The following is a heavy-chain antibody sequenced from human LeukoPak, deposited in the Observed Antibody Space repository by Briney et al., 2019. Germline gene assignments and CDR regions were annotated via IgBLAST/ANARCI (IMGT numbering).Heavy chain of an antibody. CDR3: ARDMLGPGDCSSTSCPESDYYYYYGMDV. D-gene: IGHD2-2*01. J-gene: IGHJ6*04. V-gene: IGHV3-48*03. Sequence: PGGSLRLSCAASGFTFSSYEMNWVRQAPGKGLEWVSYISSSGSTIYYADSVKGRFTISRDNAKNSLYLQMNSLRAEDTAVYYCARDMLGPGDCSSTSCPESDYYYYYGMDVWGKGTTVTVSS. CDR1: GFTFSSYE. CDR2: ISSSGSTI.